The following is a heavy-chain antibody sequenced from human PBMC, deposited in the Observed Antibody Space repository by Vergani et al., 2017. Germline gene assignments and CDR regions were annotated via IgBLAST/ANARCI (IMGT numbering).Heavy chain of an antibody. D-gene: IGHD3-22*01. J-gene: IGHJ4*02. V-gene: IGHV1-69*04. CDR3: ARAFRYYDSSGYYQFDY. CDR1: GGPFSSYA. Sequence: QVQLVQSGAEVKKPGSSVKVSCKASGGPFSSYAISWVRQAPGQGLEWMGRIIPILGIANYAQKFQGRVTITADKSTSTAYMELSSLRSEDTAVYYCARAFRYYDSSGYYQFDYWGQGTLVTVSA. CDR2: IIPILGIA.